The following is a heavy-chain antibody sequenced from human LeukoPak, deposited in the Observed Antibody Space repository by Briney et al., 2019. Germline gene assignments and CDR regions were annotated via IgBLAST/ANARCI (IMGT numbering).Heavy chain of an antibody. J-gene: IGHJ5*02. CDR1: GGSISNYY. CDR3: ARDQGDYLNWFDP. D-gene: IGHD4-17*01. CDR2: IYSSGST. V-gene: IGHV4-59*01. Sequence: SETLSLTCTVSGGSISNYYWSWIRQPPGKGLEWIGYIYSSGSTKYNPSLKGRVTISVDTSKNQFSLKLSTVTAADTAVYYCARDQGDYLNWFDPWGQGTLVTVSS.